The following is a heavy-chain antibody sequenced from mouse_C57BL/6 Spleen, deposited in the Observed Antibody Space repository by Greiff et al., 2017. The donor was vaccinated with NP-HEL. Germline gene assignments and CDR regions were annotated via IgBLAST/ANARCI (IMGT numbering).Heavy chain of an antibody. CDR1: GYTFTSYW. D-gene: IGHD1-1*01. CDR3: ARSDTTVADY. J-gene: IGHJ2*01. V-gene: IGHV1-69*01. Sequence: QVQLQQPGAELVMPGASVKLSCKASGYTFTSYWMHWVKQRPGQGLEWIGEIDPSDSYTNYNQKFKGKSTLTVDKSSSTAYMQLSSLTSEDSAVYYCARSDTTVADYWGKGTTLTVSS. CDR2: IDPSDSYT.